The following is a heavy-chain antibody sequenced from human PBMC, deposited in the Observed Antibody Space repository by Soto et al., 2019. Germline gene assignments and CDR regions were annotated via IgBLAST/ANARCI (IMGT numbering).Heavy chain of an antibody. CDR2: IYHSGST. Sequence: QLQLQESGSGLVKPSQTLSLTCAVSGGSISSGGYSWSWIRQPPGKGLEWIGDIYHSGSTYYNPSPKSRVTISVDRSKNQFSLKLSSVTAADTAVYYCARERGCSGGSCYSNWFDPWGQGTLVTVSS. CDR1: GGSISSGGYS. D-gene: IGHD2-15*01. J-gene: IGHJ5*02. V-gene: IGHV4-30-2*01. CDR3: ARERGCSGGSCYSNWFDP.